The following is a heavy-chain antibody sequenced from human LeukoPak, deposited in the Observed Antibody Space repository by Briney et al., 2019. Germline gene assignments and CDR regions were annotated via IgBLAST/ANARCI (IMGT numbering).Heavy chain of an antibody. CDR3: ARAAAAGTGY. CDR1: GGSISSSSYY. J-gene: IGHJ4*02. D-gene: IGHD6-13*01. Sequence: SETLSLTCTVSGGSISSSSYYWGWIRQPPGKGLEWIGSIYYSGSTYYNPSLKSRVTISADTSKNQFSLKLSSVTAADTAVYYCARAAAAGTGYWGQGTLVTVSS. CDR2: IYYSGST. V-gene: IGHV4-39*07.